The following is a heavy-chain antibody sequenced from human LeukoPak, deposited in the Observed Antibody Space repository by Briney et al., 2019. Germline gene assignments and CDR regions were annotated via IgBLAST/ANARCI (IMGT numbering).Heavy chain of an antibody. CDR2: ISDGGGTI. CDR1: GFTFSSYG. CDR3: ARSSGSYRPFDS. D-gene: IGHD1-26*01. J-gene: IGHJ4*02. V-gene: IGHV3-48*04. Sequence: GGSLRLSCAASGFTFSSYGMHWVRQAPGKGLEWVSHISDGGGTIHYADSVKGRFTISRDDAKYSLYLQMNSLRVEDTALYYCARSSGSYRPFDSWGRGTLVTVSS.